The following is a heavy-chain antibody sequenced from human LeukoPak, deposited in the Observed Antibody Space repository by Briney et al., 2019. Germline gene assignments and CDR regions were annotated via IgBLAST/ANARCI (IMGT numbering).Heavy chain of an antibody. J-gene: IGHJ4*02. D-gene: IGHD3-10*01. V-gene: IGHV3-23*01. Sequence: PGASLRLSCAAPGLTFRSYAMSWVRQAPGKGLEWVSVISGSGGSTDYADSVKGRFTISRDNSKNTLYLQMNSLRAEDTAVYYCANPGGDGSGSYYKPLHYWGQGTLVTVSS. CDR3: ANPGGDGSGSYYKPLHY. CDR1: GLTFRSYA. CDR2: ISGSGGST.